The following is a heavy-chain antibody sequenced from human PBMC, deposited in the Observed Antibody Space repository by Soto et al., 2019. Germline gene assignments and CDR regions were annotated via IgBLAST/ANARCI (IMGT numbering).Heavy chain of an antibody. CDR1: AFTTRPSTHH. Sequence: DNLRDPSIGSAFTTRPSTHHWGWIRLPPGKGLQWIGTIYYTADTHYTPSLQSRVTIFLDTPNNQFSLKLSSVTAADTAVYYCAHGGRNYDILTGPYYYDGMDVWGQGT. J-gene: IGHJ6*02. CDR2: IYYTADT. D-gene: IGHD3-9*01. V-gene: IGHV4-39*01. CDR3: AHGGRNYDILTGPYYYDGMDV.